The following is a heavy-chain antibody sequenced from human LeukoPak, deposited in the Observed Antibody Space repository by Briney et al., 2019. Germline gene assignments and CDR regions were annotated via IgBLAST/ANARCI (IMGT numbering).Heavy chain of an antibody. V-gene: IGHV1-2*06. CDR1: GYTFTGYY. D-gene: IGHD6-19*01. CDR3: AGTGIAVAGIRNDY. Sequence: ASVKVSCKASGYTFTGYYMHWVRQAPGQGLEWMGRINPNSGSTNYAQKFQGRVTMTRDTSISTAYMELSRLRSDDTAVYYCAGTGIAVAGIRNDYWGQGTLVTVSS. CDR2: INPNSGST. J-gene: IGHJ4*02.